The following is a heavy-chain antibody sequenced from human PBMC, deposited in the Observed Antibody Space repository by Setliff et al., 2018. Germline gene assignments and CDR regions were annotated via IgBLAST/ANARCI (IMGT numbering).Heavy chain of an antibody. V-gene: IGHV4-34*01. D-gene: IGHD3-10*01. J-gene: IGHJ3*02. CDR2: INHSGSN. Sequence: PSETLSLTCAVYGGSFSAYYWSWIRQPPGRGLEWIGEINHSGSNKYKSSLRSRVTISVDTSKNQFSLKLNSVTAADTAVYYCARRWNFGPYGSGIHDGFDMWGQGTMVTVSS. CDR3: ARRWNFGPYGSGIHDGFDM. CDR1: GGSFSAYY.